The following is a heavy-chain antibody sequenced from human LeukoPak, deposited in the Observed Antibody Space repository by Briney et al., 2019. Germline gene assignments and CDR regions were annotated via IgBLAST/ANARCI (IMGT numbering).Heavy chain of an antibody. V-gene: IGHV3-33*01. D-gene: IGHD6-13*01. Sequence: GRSLRLSCAASGFTFSSDGMHWVRQAPGKGLEWVAVIWYDGSNKYYADSVKGRFSISRDNSKDTLYLQMNSLRADDTAVYYCARGEAIAAAGRSGYYYYYAMDVWGQGTTVTVSS. CDR3: ARGEAIAAAGRSGYYYYYAMDV. CDR1: GFTFSSDG. J-gene: IGHJ6*02. CDR2: IWYDGSNK.